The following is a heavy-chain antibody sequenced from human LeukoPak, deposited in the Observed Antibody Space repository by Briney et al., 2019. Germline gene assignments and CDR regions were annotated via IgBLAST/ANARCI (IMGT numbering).Heavy chain of an antibody. J-gene: IGHJ4*02. V-gene: IGHV7-4-1*02. D-gene: IGHD3-22*01. Sequence: GASVTVSFKPSGYTFTDYAINWVRQAPGQGLEYMGWVNTNTGNPTYAQGFTGRFVFSSDSSVSTAYLQITSLKADDSAIYFCASCNDSSGYFAYWGQGTLVTVSS. CDR2: VNTNTGNP. CDR1: GYTFTDYA. CDR3: ASCNDSSGYFAY.